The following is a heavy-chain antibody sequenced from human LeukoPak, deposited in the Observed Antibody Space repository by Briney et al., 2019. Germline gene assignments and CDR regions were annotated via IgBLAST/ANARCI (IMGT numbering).Heavy chain of an antibody. CDR2: IKEDGREK. Sequence: GGSLRLSCATSGFTFSSSWMSWVRQAPGKGLECVANIKEDGREKYYVDSVKGRFTISRDNSKNTLYLQMNSLRAEDTAVYYCAKVLSGAFDAFDIWGQGTMVTVSS. CDR3: AKVLSGAFDAFDI. D-gene: IGHD2-8*02. CDR1: GFTFSSSW. J-gene: IGHJ3*02. V-gene: IGHV3-7*03.